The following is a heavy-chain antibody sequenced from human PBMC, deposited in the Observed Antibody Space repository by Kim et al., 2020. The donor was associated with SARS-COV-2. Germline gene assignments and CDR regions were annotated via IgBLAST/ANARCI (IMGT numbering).Heavy chain of an antibody. CDR1: GASITSSSFY. J-gene: IGHJ5*02. Sequence: SETLSLTCTVSGASITSSSFYWGWIRQAPGKGLEWIGSIDSRGSPYYNPSLKSRGTISVDTSKRHVSLKVQSVTAADTAVYYCARHAGGDSGNWFDPWAREPWSPSPQ. D-gene: IGHD2-15*01. CDR3: ARHAGGDSGNWFDP. CDR2: IDSRGSP. V-gene: IGHV4-39*01.